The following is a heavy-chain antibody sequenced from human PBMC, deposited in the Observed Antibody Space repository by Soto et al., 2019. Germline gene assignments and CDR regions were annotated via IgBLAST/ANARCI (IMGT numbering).Heavy chain of an antibody. CDR2: VIPNLGVT. J-gene: IGHJ4*02. D-gene: IGHD2-15*01. CDR3: ARDKLYCSDTRCPAFDY. Sequence: QVQLVQSGAEVKKPGSSVKVSCKASGGTLSSYTFSWVRQAPGQGLERMGSVIPNLGVTNYAKKFQGRFTIVVDTSTSTAYIDLNSLRYEDTAVYYCARDKLYCSDTRCPAFDYWGQGTLVTVSS. V-gene: IGHV1-69*08. CDR1: GGTLSSYT.